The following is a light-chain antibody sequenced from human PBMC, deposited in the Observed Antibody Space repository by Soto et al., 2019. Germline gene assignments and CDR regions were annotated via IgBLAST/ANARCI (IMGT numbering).Light chain of an antibody. Sequence: IQLTQSPSTLSASVGDRVTITSRASQSISSWLAWYQQKPGKAPKLLIYDASSLESGVPSRFSGSGSGTEFTPTISSLQPDDFATYYCQQYNSYSSWTFGQGTKVDIK. CDR2: DAS. CDR3: QQYNSYSSWT. V-gene: IGKV1-5*01. J-gene: IGKJ1*01. CDR1: QSISSW.